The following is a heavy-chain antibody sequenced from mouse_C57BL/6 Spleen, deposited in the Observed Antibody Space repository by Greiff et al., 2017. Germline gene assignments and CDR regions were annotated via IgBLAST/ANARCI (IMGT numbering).Heavy chain of an antibody. Sequence: VQLQQSGPELVKPGASVKIPCKASGYTFTDYNMDWVKQSHGKSLEWIGDINPNNGGTISNQKFKGKATLTVDKSSSTAYMELRSLTSEDTAVYYCARMGGSSDYYARDYWGQGTSVTVSS. D-gene: IGHD1-1*01. CDR3: ARMGGSSDYYARDY. V-gene: IGHV1-18*01. CDR2: INPNNGGT. J-gene: IGHJ4*01. CDR1: GYTFTDYN.